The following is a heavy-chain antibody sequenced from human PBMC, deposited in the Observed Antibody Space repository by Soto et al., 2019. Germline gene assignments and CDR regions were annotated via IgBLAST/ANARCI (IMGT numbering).Heavy chain of an antibody. Sequence: GGSLRLSCAASGFTFSSYGMHWVRQAPGKGLEWVAVISYDGSNKYYADSVKGRFTISRDNSKNTLYLQMNSLRADDTAVYYCAKDLRYDSSGYYSYYYYYGMDVWGQGTTVTVSS. J-gene: IGHJ6*02. CDR3: AKDLRYDSSGYYSYYYYYGMDV. V-gene: IGHV3-30*18. CDR2: ISYDGSNK. CDR1: GFTFSSYG. D-gene: IGHD3-22*01.